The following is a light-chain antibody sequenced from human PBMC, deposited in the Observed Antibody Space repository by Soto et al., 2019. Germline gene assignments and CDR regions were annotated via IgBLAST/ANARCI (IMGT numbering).Light chain of an antibody. CDR2: VAS. J-gene: IGKJ4*01. Sequence: EIVLTQSPGTLSLSPGERATLSCRASQSVSSSYLAWYQQKPGQAPRLLIYVASIRATGIPDRFSGSGSGTDFTLTISRLDPEDFAVYYCHQYGISPLTFGGGTKVEIK. CDR3: HQYGISPLT. V-gene: IGKV3-20*01. CDR1: QSVSSSY.